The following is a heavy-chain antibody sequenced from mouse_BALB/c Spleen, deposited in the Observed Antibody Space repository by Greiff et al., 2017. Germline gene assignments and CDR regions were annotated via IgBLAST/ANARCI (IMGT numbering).Heavy chain of an antibody. CDR1: GYTFTSYN. D-gene: IGHD2-14*01. CDR3: ARDYRYDGFAY. Sequence: QVQLQQPGAELVKPGASVKMSCKASGYTFTSYNMHWVKQTPGQGLEWIGAIYPGNGDTSYNQKFKGKATLTADKSSSTAYMQLSSLTSEDSAVYYCARDYRYDGFAYWGQGTLVTVSA. V-gene: IGHV1-12*01. J-gene: IGHJ3*01. CDR2: IYPGNGDT.